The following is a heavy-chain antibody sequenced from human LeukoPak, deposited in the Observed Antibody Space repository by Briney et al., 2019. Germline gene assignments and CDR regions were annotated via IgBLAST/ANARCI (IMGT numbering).Heavy chain of an antibody. CDR3: ARVERQWPTFTYYFEY. J-gene: IGHJ4*02. D-gene: IGHD6-19*01. CDR1: GLTFTDHY. Sequence: ASVKDSRKGSGLTFTDHYLHWVRQVPGQGPEWMGWLNPDSGGTKFAQKFQGRVTMTRETSISTAYMELSRLRSDDTAVYYCARVERQWPTFTYYFEYWGQGTMVTVPP. V-gene: IGHV1-2*02. CDR2: LNPDSGGT.